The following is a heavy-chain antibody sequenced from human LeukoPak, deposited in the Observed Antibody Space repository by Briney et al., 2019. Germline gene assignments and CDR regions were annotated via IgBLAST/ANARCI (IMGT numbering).Heavy chain of an antibody. V-gene: IGHV1-8*01. CDR1: GYTFTIYD. CDR2: MNTNSGNT. D-gene: IGHD2-21*01. J-gene: IGHJ5*02. Sequence: ASVKVSFKASGYTFTIYDINWVRQAAGQGLEGMGWMNTNSGNTGYSQKFQGRVTMTRKNAISTAYMELSSLRSEDTAVYYCATQAHIRRNWFDPWGQGTLVTVSS. CDR3: ATQAHIRRNWFDP.